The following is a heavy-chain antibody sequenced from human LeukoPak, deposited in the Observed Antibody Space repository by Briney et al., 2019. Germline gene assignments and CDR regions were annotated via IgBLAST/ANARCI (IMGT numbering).Heavy chain of an antibody. CDR1: GFTFSSYS. V-gene: IGHV3-21*01. J-gene: IGHJ5*02. Sequence: GGSLSLSCAASGFTFSSYSMNWVRQAPGKGLEWVSSISSSSSSYIYYADSVKGRFTISRDNAKNSLYLQMNSLRAEDTAVYYCAREGPPYRGWFDPWGQGTLVTVSS. CDR2: ISSSSSSYI. D-gene: IGHD4-11*01. CDR3: AREGPPYRGWFDP.